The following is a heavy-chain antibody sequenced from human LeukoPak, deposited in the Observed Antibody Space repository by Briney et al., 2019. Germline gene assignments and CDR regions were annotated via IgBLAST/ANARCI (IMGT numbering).Heavy chain of an antibody. CDR3: SKGRAHYDFWSGIDY. D-gene: IGHD3-3*01. V-gene: IGHV3-9*01. CDR2: ISWNSGSI. CDR1: GITYDDYD. J-gene: IGHJ4*02. Sequence: PRKSLRLSCAASGITYDDYDMHWVRQAPGKGLDWDSGISWNSGSIGYADSVKDRFTISRDNAKNSLYQQMNSRRTEDTDMYNSSKGRAHYDFWSGIDYWGQGNLVTVSS.